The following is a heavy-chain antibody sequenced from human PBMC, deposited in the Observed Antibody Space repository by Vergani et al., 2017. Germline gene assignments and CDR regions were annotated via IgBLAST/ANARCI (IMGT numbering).Heavy chain of an antibody. CDR1: GFTFSSYW. D-gene: IGHD3-3*01. Sequence: EVQLVESGGGLVQPGGSLRLSCAASGFTFSSYWMSWVRQAPGKGLEWVANIKQDGSEKYYVDSVKGRFTISRDNAKNSLYLQMNSLRAEDTAVYYCARDAYDFWSGYLRGYYFDYWGQGTLVTVSS. CDR3: ARDAYDFWSGYLRGYYFDY. CDR2: IKQDGSEK. J-gene: IGHJ4*02. V-gene: IGHV3-7*01.